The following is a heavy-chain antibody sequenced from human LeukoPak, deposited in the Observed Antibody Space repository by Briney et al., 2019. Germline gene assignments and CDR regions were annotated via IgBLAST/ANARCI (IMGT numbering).Heavy chain of an antibody. CDR2: INSDGSST. CDR1: GFTFSSSW. CDR3: AREGRYSLDY. Sequence: GGSLRLSCAASGFTFSSSWMHWVRQAPGKGLVWVSRINSDGSSTTYADSVNGRFTISRDNAKNTLHLQMNSLRAEDTAVYYCAREGRYSLDYWGQGPLVTVSS. D-gene: IGHD1-1*01. J-gene: IGHJ4*02. V-gene: IGHV3-74*01.